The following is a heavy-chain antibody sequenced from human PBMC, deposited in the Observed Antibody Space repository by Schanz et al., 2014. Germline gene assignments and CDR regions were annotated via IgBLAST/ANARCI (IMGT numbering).Heavy chain of an antibody. CDR2: VSRSTPDI. CDR1: GFGFSSYS. J-gene: IGHJ4*02. V-gene: IGHV3-48*01. Sequence: EVQLVESGGGVVQPGRSLRLSCAASGFGFSSYSMNWVRQAPGKGLEWVSYVSRSTPDIYYADSVKGRFTISRDNSKNTVYIQMNSLRAEDTAVYYCARGGPAYYFDDWGQGTLVTVSS. CDR3: ARGGPAYYFDD.